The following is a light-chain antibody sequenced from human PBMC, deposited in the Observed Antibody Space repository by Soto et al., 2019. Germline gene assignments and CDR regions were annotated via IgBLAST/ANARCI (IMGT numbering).Light chain of an antibody. V-gene: IGKV3-11*01. Sequence: EIVLAQSPATLSLSPGEGATLSCRASQSVGRNLAWYQQKPGQAPGLLMYDASKRATGTPARFSAIGSGTDFTLTISSLEPEDSAVYYCQQWSKGPSLTFGGGTKVDIK. CDR3: QQWSKGPSLT. J-gene: IGKJ4*01. CDR2: DAS. CDR1: QSVGRN.